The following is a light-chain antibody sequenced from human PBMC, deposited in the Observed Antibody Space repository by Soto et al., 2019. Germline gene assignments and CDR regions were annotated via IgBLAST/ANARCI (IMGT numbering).Light chain of an antibody. CDR3: SSFTSTSTYV. V-gene: IGLV2-14*01. J-gene: IGLJ1*01. CDR2: EVN. CDR1: SSDVGGCNC. Sequence: QSALAQPASVSGSPGQSITISCTGTSSDVGGCNCVSWYQQHPGKAPKLMIYEVNNRPSGVSNRFSGSKSGNTASLTISGLHAEDEADYYCSSFTSTSTYVFGTGTKLTVL.